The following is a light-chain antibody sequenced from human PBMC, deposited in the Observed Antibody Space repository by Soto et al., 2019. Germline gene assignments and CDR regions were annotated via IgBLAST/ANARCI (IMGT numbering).Light chain of an antibody. Sequence: EIVLTQSPATLSLSPRERATLSCRASQSVSSFSACYQQKPGQAPRLLIYDASNRATGIPARFSGSGSGTDFTLTISSLEPEDFAVYYCQQRSNWPLTFGGGTKVEIK. CDR2: DAS. V-gene: IGKV3-11*01. CDR3: QQRSNWPLT. CDR1: QSVSSF. J-gene: IGKJ4*01.